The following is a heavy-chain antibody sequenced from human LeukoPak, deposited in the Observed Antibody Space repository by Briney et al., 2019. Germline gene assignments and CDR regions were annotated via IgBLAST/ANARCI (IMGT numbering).Heavy chain of an antibody. CDR3: ARDRGDYAFYYYYMDV. Sequence: PSETLSLTCTVSGGTISSYYWSWIRQPAGKGLEWIGRIYTSGSTNYNPSLKSRVTMSVDTSKNQFSLKLSSVTAADTAVYYCARDRGDYAFYYYYMDVWGKGTTVTVSS. V-gene: IGHV4-4*07. J-gene: IGHJ6*03. CDR1: GGTISSYY. CDR2: IYTSGST. D-gene: IGHD4-17*01.